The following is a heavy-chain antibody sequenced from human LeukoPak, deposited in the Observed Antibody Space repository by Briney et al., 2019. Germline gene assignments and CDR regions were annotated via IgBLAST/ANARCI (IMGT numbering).Heavy chain of an antibody. J-gene: IGHJ3*01. CDR1: GYTFTNCD. Sequence: ASVKVSCKASGYTFTNCDINWVRQATGRGLEWLGWMNPNSGNIGYAPKFQGRVTLTRDTSISTAYMELSSLRSEDTAVYYCTREGDFWDFHLWGQGTMVTVSS. CDR2: MNPNSGNI. CDR3: TREGDFWDFHL. V-gene: IGHV1-8*03. D-gene: IGHD3-3*01.